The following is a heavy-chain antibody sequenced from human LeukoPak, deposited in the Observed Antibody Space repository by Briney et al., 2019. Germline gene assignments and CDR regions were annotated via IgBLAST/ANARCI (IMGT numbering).Heavy chain of an antibody. J-gene: IGHJ6*03. CDR1: GYTFTGYY. CDR3: AREVSYYYYMAV. V-gene: IGHV1-2*06. CDR2: INPNSGGT. D-gene: IGHD2-21*01. Sequence: GASVKVSFKASGYTFTGYYMHWVRQAAGQGLEWVGRINPNSGGTNYAQKFQGRVTMTRDTSIRTAYMALGRLRSDDTAAYYCAREVSYYYYMAVWGKGTTVTVSS.